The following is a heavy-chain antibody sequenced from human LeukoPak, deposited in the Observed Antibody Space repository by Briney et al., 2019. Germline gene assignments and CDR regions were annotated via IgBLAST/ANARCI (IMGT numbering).Heavy chain of an antibody. Sequence: GGSLRLSCAASGFTFSTYAMHWVRQAPDKGLEWVAVISYDGSNKYYADSVKGRLTISRDSSKSTLSLQMNSLRVEDTGIYYCARDHDHYGSGRFSAPLDYWGQGTLVTVSS. CDR2: ISYDGSNK. V-gene: IGHV3-30*04. D-gene: IGHD3-10*01. J-gene: IGHJ4*02. CDR1: GFTFSTYA. CDR3: ARDHDHYGSGRFSAPLDY.